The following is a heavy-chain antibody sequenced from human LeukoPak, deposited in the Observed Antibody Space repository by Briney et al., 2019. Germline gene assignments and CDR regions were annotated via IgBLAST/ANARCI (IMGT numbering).Heavy chain of an antibody. V-gene: IGHV3-48*04. Sequence: GGSLRLSCAASGFTFSTYSMNWVRQAPGKGLEWVSYISSGSSSISYADSVKGRFTISRDNAKNSLYLQMNSLRAEDTAVYYCARDEPGGDYGPDYWGQGTLVTVSS. J-gene: IGHJ4*02. CDR3: ARDEPGGDYGPDY. CDR1: GFTFSTYS. D-gene: IGHD4-17*01. CDR2: ISSGSSSI.